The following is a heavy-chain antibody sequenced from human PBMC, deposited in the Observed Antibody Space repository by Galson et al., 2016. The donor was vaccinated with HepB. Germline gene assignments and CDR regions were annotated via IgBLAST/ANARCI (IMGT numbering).Heavy chain of an antibody. Sequence: AISGDSVSSNSAGWNWIRQSPSRGLEWLGRTFYRSNWQNHYAESVKSRITINPDTSKNQFSLQLSSVTPEDTAVYYCARSYLLGRGFGWWGQGTLVTVSS. J-gene: IGHJ4*02. V-gene: IGHV6-1*01. CDR1: GDSVSSNSAG. D-gene: IGHD7-27*01. CDR2: TFYRSNWQN. CDR3: ARSYLLGRGFGW.